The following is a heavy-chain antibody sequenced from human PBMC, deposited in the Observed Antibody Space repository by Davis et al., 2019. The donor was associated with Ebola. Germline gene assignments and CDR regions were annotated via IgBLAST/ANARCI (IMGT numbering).Heavy chain of an antibody. J-gene: IGHJ4*02. CDR2: IYYSGST. V-gene: IGHV4-39*01. CDR3: ATDGSSSRDY. Sequence: MPSETLSLTCTVSGGSISSSSYYWGWTRQPPGKGLEWIGSIYYSGSTYYNPYLKSRVTISIDTSKNQFSLKLSSVTAADTAVYYCATDGSSSRDYWGQGTLVTVSS. CDR1: GGSISSSSYY. D-gene: IGHD6-6*01.